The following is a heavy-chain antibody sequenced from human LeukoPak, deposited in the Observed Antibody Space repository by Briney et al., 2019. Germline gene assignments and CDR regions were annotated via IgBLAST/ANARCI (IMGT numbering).Heavy chain of an antibody. CDR2: INHSGST. D-gene: IGHD3-10*01. V-gene: IGHV4-34*01. Sequence: PSETLSLTCAVYGGSFSGYYWRWIRQPPGKGLEWIGEINHSGSTNYNPSLKSRVTISVDTSKNQFSLKLSSVTAADTAVYYCARATRRMVRGVIITPYDYWGQGTLVTVSS. J-gene: IGHJ4*02. CDR3: ARATRRMVRGVIITPYDY. CDR1: GGSFSGYY.